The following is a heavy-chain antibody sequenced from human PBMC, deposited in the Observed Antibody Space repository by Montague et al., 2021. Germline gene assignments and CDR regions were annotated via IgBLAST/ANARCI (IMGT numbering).Heavy chain of an antibody. CDR1: GDPMRGSDYY. CDR3: ARGSIMIFGGVGWFDP. J-gene: IGHJ5*02. V-gene: IGHV4-30-4*08. D-gene: IGHD3/OR15-3a*01. Sequence: TLSLTCTVSGDPMRGSDYYWSWIRQAPGKGLEWIGYIYYTGNSYYNPSLKSRITMSVDTSKNQFSLKLNSVTAADTAVYYCARGSIMIFGGVGWFDPWGQGTLVTVSS. CDR2: IYYTGNS.